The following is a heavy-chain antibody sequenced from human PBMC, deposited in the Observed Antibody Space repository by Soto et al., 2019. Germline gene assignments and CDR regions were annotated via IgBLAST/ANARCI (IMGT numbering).Heavy chain of an antibody. J-gene: IGHJ4*02. Sequence: ASVKVSCKASGFTFTSSAVQWVRQARGQRLEWIGWIVVGSGNTNYAQKFQERVTITRDMSTSTAYMELSSLRSEDTAVYYCAAVYSGSYGGDYWGQGTLVTVSS. D-gene: IGHD1-26*01. CDR1: GFTFTSSA. CDR2: IVVGSGNT. V-gene: IGHV1-58*01. CDR3: AAVYSGSYGGDY.